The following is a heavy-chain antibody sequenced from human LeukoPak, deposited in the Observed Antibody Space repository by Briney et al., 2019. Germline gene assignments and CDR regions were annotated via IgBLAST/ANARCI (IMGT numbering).Heavy chain of an antibody. CDR2: IYHSGST. CDR3: AGRITIFGDHPKDFDY. Sequence: PSQTLSLTCAVSGGSISSGGYSWSWIRQPPGKGLEWIGYIYHSGSTYYNPSLKSRVTISVDKSKNQFSLKLSSVTAADTAVYYCAGRITIFGDHPKDFDYWGQGTLVTVSS. V-gene: IGHV4-30-2*01. J-gene: IGHJ4*02. D-gene: IGHD3-3*01. CDR1: GGSISSGGYS.